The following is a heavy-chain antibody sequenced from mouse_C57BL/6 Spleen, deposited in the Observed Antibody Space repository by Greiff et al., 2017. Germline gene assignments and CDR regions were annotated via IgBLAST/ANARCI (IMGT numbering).Heavy chain of an antibody. J-gene: IGHJ4*01. V-gene: IGHV5-4*01. CDR3: AIDGNGYPMDY. CDR2: ISDGGSYT. D-gene: IGHD2-2*01. CDR1: GFTFSSYA. Sequence: EVKLVESGGGLVKPGGSLKLSCAASGFTFSSYAMSWVRQTPEKRLEWVATISDGGSYTYYPDNVKGRFTISRDNAKNNLYLQMSHLKSEDTAMYYCAIDGNGYPMDYWGQGTSVTVSS.